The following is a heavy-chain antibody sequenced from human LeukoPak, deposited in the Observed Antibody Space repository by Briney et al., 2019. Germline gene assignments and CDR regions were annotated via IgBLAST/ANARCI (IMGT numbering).Heavy chain of an antibody. CDR2: IYYSGNT. Sequence: SETLSLTCTVSGGSISSYYWSWIRQPPGKGLEWIGYIYYSGNTNYNPSLKSRVTISVDTSKIQFSLKLTSVTAADTAVYYCARHHITMVRGVTSAFDIWGQGTMVTVSS. CDR3: ARHHITMVRGVTSAFDI. D-gene: IGHD3-10*01. CDR1: GGSISSYY. V-gene: IGHV4-59*08. J-gene: IGHJ3*02.